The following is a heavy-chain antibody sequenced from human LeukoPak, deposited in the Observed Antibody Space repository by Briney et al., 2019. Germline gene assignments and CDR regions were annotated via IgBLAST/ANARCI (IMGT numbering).Heavy chain of an antibody. CDR2: ISNYGGTA. CDR3: ARLAAAGHDY. J-gene: IGHJ4*02. V-gene: IGHV3-23*01. D-gene: IGHD6-13*01. CDR1: GFTFSSYG. Sequence: GGSLRLSCAASGFTFSSYGMSWVRQAPGKGLEGVSSISNYGGTAYSADSVKGRFTMSRDNSKNTLYLQMNSRRAEDTAVYYCARLAAAGHDYWGQGTLVTVSS.